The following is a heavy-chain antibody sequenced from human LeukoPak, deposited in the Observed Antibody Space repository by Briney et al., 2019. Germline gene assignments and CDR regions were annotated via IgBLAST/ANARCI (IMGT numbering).Heavy chain of an antibody. V-gene: IGHV5-51*01. Sequence: GESLKISCKGSGFSFTSYWIGWVRQMPGKGLERMGIIYPGDSDTRYSPSFQGQVTISADKSISTAYLQWSSLKASDTAMYYCARRYCSGGSCYGNWFDPWGEGTLVTVSS. D-gene: IGHD2-15*01. CDR3: ARRYCSGGSCYGNWFDP. J-gene: IGHJ5*02. CDR1: GFSFTSYW. CDR2: IYPGDSDT.